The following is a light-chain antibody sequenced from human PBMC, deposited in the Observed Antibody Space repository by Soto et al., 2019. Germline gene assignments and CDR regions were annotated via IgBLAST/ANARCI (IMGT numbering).Light chain of an antibody. CDR2: GAS. CDR3: HHYGSSQEFT. J-gene: IGKJ2*01. V-gene: IGKV3-20*01. CDR1: QSVSSSY. Sequence: EIVLTQSPGTLSLSPGERATLSCRASQSVSSSYLAWYQQEPGQAPRLLISGASSRATGIPDRFSGSGSGTDFTLTISRLEPEDFEVYYCHHYGSSQEFTFGQGTKLEIK.